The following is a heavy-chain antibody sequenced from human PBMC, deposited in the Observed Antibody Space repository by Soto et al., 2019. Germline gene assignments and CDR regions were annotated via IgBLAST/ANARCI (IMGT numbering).Heavy chain of an antibody. Sequence: GGSQRLFCAASGFTFSSYARHWVRQAPGKGMEYVSAISSNGGSTYYANSVKGRFTISRDNSKNTLYLQMGSLRAEDMAVYYCARGPGYYFDYWGQGTLVTVS. CDR1: GFTFSSYA. V-gene: IGHV3-64*01. CDR2: ISSNGGST. CDR3: ARGPGYYFDY. J-gene: IGHJ4*02.